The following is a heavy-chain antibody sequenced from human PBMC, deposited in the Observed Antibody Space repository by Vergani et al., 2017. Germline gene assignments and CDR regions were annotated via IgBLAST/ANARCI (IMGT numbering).Heavy chain of an antibody. V-gene: IGHV1-69*01. CDR1: GGTFSSYA. J-gene: IGHJ6*03. Sequence: QVQLVQSGAEVKKPGSSVKVSCKASGGTFSSYAISWVRQAPGQGLEWMGGIIPIFGTANYAQKFQGIVTITADESTSTAYMELSSLSSEDPAWYYCAGSITMIVVDFYYYYMDVWGKGTTVTVSS. CDR2: IIPIFGTA. D-gene: IGHD3-22*01. CDR3: AGSITMIVVDFYYYYMDV.